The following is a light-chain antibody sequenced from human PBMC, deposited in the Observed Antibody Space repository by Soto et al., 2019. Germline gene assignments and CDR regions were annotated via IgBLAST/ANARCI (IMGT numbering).Light chain of an antibody. CDR1: QGISNY. CDR2: RAS. J-gene: IGKJ2*01. CDR3: QQYSTYPYT. V-gene: IGKV1-5*03. Sequence: DIQMTQSPSTLSASVGDRVTITCRASQGISNYLAWYHQKPGKAPKLLIYRASTLESGVPSRFSGRGSATEFTLRISSLQPDDFATYYCQQYSTYPYTFGQGTQLEIK.